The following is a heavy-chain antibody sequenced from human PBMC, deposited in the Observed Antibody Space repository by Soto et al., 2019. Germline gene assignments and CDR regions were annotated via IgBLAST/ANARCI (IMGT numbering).Heavy chain of an antibody. Sequence: QVQLVQSGAEVKKPGSSVKISCKTSGGNFSRNGISWVRQAPGQGLEWMGGIIPIFGTTNYAHKFRGRVTVTADESTGTVYMVMNSLRSEDTAVYYCARASDITWYNCFDPWGQGTLVTVSS. V-gene: IGHV1-69*01. J-gene: IGHJ5*02. CDR1: GGNFSRNG. D-gene: IGHD2-8*02. CDR3: ARASDITWYNCFDP. CDR2: IIPIFGTT.